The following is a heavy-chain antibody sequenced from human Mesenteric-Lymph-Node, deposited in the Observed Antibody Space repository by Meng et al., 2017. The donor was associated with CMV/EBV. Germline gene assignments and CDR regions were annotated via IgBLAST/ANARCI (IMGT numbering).Heavy chain of an antibody. D-gene: IGHD3-16*02. CDR2: IYFTGST. CDR3: AREEGSYAYRGDYYGLDV. CDR1: GGSVSSGNYY. V-gene: IGHV4-61*01. Sequence: SETLSLTCTVSGGSVSSGNYYWSWIRQPPGRGLEWIAYIYFTGSTNYNPSLKSRVTISVDTSKNQFSLRLSSVTAADSAVYYCAREEGSYAYRGDYYGLDVWGQGTTVTVSS. J-gene: IGHJ6*02.